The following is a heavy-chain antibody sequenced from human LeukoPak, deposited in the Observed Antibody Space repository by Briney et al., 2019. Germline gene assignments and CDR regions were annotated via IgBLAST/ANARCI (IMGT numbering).Heavy chain of an antibody. CDR2: IHYSGRT. J-gene: IGHJ3*02. Sequence: PSETLSLTCTVSGCPISSSSYYWGWMPQPPGKRLEWIGSIHYSGRTYDNPSLKSRVTISLDTSKNHFSLKLSSVTAADTAVYYCARPLVYCSGGSCYGDAFDIWGQGTMVTVSS. CDR1: GCPISSSSYY. V-gene: IGHV4-39*02. CDR3: ARPLVYCSGGSCYGDAFDI. D-gene: IGHD2-15*01.